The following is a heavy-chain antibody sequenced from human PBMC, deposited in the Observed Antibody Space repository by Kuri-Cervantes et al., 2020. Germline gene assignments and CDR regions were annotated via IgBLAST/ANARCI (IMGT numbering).Heavy chain of an antibody. D-gene: IGHD2-8*01. V-gene: IGHV4-34*01. CDR3: ARTPPEWGMDV. CDR1: GGSFSGYY. Sequence: GSLRLSCAVYGGSFSGYYWSWIRQPPGKGLEWIGEINHSGSTNYNPSLKSRVTISVDTSKNQFSLKLSSVTAADTAVYYCARTPPEWGMDVWGQGTTVTVSS. CDR2: INHSGST. J-gene: IGHJ6*02.